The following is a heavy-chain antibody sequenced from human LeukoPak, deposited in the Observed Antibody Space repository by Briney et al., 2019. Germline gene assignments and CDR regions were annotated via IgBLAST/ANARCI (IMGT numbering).Heavy chain of an antibody. CDR2: FYWNDER. J-gene: IGHJ4*02. CDR3: GHRRYSSGWHPFDH. V-gene: IGHV2-5*01. D-gene: IGHD6-19*01. Sequence: SGPTLVNPTQTLTLTCTFSGFSLNTNRVGVGWIRQPPGKALEWLALFYWNDERYYNASMNSRLTLIKDTTKNQVVVTMTNMDPVGTATYYCGHRRYSSGWHPFDHSGQGTLGTASA. CDR1: GFSLNTNRVG.